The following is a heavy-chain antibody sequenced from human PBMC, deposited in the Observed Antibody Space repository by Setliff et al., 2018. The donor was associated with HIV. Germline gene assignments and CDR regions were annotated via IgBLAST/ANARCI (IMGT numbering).Heavy chain of an antibody. J-gene: IGHJ1*01. CDR3: ARDPAPSSSASYFQH. D-gene: IGHD6-6*01. Sequence: GASVKVSCKASGYIFLGYDISWVRQAPGQGLEWMGWIDVNKGNTNNAEKYQGRVTLTTDTSTNTAYMEVRSLTSDDTSVYYCARDPAPSSSASYFQHWGQGTPVTVSS. CDR1: GYIFLGYD. V-gene: IGHV1-18*04. CDR2: IDVNKGNT.